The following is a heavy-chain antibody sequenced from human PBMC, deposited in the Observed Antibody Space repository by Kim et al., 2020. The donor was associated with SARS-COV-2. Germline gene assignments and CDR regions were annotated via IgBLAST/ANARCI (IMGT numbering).Heavy chain of an antibody. Sequence: AQKFQGGVTMTRDTSTSTVYMELGSLRSEDTAVYYCARALVVVPAAGAFDIWGQGTMVTVSS. D-gene: IGHD2-2*01. CDR3: ARALVVVPAAGAFDI. V-gene: IGHV1-46*01. J-gene: IGHJ3*02.